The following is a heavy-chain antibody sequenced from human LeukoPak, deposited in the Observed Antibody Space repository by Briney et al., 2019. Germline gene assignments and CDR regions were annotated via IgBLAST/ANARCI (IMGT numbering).Heavy chain of an antibody. CDR1: GFTFSQYW. J-gene: IGHJ4*02. D-gene: IGHD3-22*01. CDR2: ISYDGSNK. CDR3: AKDFYDSSGYSPFDY. V-gene: IGHV3-30*18. Sequence: GGSLRLSCAASGFTFSQYWMSWVRQAPGKGLEWVAVISYDGSNKYYADSVKGRFTISRDNSKNTLYLQMNSLRAEDAAVYYCAKDFYDSSGYSPFDYWGQGTLVTVSS.